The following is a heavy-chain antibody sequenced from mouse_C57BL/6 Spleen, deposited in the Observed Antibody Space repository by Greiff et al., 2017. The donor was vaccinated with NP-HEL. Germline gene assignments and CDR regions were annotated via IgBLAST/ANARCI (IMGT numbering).Heavy chain of an antibody. CDR2: IYPGNSDT. V-gene: IGHV1-5*01. Sequence: EVQLQQSGTVLARPGASVKMSCKPSGYTFTSYWMHWVKQRPGQGLEWIGAIYPGNSDTSYNQKFKGKAKLTAVTSAITAYMELTSLTNEDSAVYYCTREVYGDFDYWGQGTTLTVSS. J-gene: IGHJ2*01. CDR3: TREVYGDFDY. CDR1: GYTFTSYW. D-gene: IGHD1-1*01.